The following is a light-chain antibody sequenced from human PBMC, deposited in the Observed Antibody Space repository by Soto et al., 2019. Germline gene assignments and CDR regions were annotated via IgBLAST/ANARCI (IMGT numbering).Light chain of an antibody. CDR3: QVWDSSDDQVV. CDR2: DDT. J-gene: IGLJ2*01. V-gene: IGLV3-21*02. CDR1: NIGSKT. Sequence: SSELTQPPSVSVAPGQTARITCGGNNIGSKTVNWYQHKPGQAPVLAVYDDTDRPSGIPERLSASNSGNTATLTISRVEAGDEADYYCQVWDSSDDQVVFGGGTKLTVL.